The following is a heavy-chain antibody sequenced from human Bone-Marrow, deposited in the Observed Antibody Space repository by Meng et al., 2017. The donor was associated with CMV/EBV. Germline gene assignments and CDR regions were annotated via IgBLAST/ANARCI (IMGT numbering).Heavy chain of an antibody. Sequence: GGSLRLSCAASGFTVTSNYMSWVRQAPGKGLEWVSVVHSGGNTNYADSVKGRFTISRDNAKNSLYLQMNSLRAEDTAVYYCARLGGGKYQLLYGSWEGNYFDYWGQGTLVTVSS. CDR1: GFTVTSNY. J-gene: IGHJ4*02. CDR2: VHSGGNT. CDR3: ARLGGGKYQLLYGSWEGNYFDY. D-gene: IGHD2-2*02. V-gene: IGHV3-66*01.